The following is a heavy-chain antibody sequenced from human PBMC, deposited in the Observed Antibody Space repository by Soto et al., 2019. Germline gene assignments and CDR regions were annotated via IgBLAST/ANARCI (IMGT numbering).Heavy chain of an antibody. CDR2: IYYSGST. CDR3: GLGAAPKPYFDY. D-gene: IGHD2-2*02. CDR1: GGSISSGGYY. Sequence: QVQLQESGPGLVKPSQTLSLTCTVSGGSISSGGYYWSWIRQHPGKGLEWIGYIYYSGSTYYNPALRSRVTIAVDTSKNQFSLKLSSVTAADTAVYYWGLGAAPKPYFDYWGQGTLVTVSS. V-gene: IGHV4-31*03. J-gene: IGHJ4*02.